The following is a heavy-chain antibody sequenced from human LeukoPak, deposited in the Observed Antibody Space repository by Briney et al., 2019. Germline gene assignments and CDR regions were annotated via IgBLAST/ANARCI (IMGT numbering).Heavy chain of an antibody. CDR1: GFSFSNVW. Sequence: GGSLRLSCAASGFSFSNVWMNWVRQAPGMGLEWVGRIKSETDGGTTDYAAPVKGRFTISRDDSKNTLYLQMNSLIIEDTAMYYCTTEFSRGGWGQGTLVTVSS. CDR2: IKSETDGGTT. V-gene: IGHV3-15*01. J-gene: IGHJ4*02. CDR3: TTEFSRGG.